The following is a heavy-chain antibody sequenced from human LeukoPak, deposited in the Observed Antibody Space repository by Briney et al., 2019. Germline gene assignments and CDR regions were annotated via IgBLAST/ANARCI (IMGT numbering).Heavy chain of an antibody. D-gene: IGHD6-19*01. CDR3: ARDQTAVARSWYYYGMDV. Sequence: GGSLRLSCAASGFTVSSNYMSWVRQVPGKGLEWVSVIYSGGSTYYADSVKGRFTISRDNSKNTLYLQMNGLRAEDTAVYYCARDQTAVARSWYYYGMDVWGQGTTVTVSS. CDR1: GFTVSSNY. V-gene: IGHV3-53*01. CDR2: IYSGGST. J-gene: IGHJ6*02.